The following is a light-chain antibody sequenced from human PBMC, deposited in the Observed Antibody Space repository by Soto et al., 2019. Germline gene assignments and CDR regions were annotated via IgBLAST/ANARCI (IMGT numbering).Light chain of an antibody. CDR3: ISYTSSSTWV. V-gene: IGLV2-14*01. Sequence: QSALTQPASVSGSPGQSITISCTGTSSDVGAYNYVSWYQQHPGKAPKLMIYEVSNRPSGVSDRFSGSRSGNTASLTTSGLQAEDESDYYCISYTSSSTWVFGGGTKVTVL. CDR1: SSDVGAYNY. J-gene: IGLJ3*02. CDR2: EVS.